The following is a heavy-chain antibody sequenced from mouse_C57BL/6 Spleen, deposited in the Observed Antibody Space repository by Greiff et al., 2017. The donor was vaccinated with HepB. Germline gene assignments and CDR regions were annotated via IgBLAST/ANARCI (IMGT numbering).Heavy chain of an antibody. Sequence: QVQLKQSGPGLVAPSQSLSITCTVSGFSLTSYGVHWVRQPPGKGLEWLVVIWSDGSTTYNSALKSRLSISKDNSKSQVFLKMNSLQTDDTAMYYCARHAGNYYAMDYWGQGTSVTVSS. J-gene: IGHJ4*01. CDR2: IWSDGST. CDR1: GFSLTSYG. CDR3: ARHAGNYYAMDY. V-gene: IGHV2-6-1*01. D-gene: IGHD2-1*01.